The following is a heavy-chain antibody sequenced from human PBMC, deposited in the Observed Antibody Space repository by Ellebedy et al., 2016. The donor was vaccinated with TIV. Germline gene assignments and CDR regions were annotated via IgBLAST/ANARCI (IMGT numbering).Heavy chain of an antibody. J-gene: IGHJ4*02. D-gene: IGHD7-27*01. CDR1: GFTFSSYA. CDR2: ISYDGSRK. Sequence: GESLKISCAASGFTFSSYAMHWVRQAPGKGLAWVAVISYDGSRKYYADSVKGRFTISRDNSKNTLYLQMNSLRPEDTAVYYCAKPDRTGDDPREPPYYFDYWGQGTLVTVSS. V-gene: IGHV3-30-3*02. CDR3: AKPDRTGDDPREPPYYFDY.